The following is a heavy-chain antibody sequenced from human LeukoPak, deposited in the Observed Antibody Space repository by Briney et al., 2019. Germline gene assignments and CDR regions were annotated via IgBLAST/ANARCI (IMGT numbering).Heavy chain of an antibody. Sequence: SETLSLTCAVYGGSFSGYYWSWIRQPPGKGLEWIGEINHSGSTNYNPSLKSRVTISVDTSKNQFSLKLSSVTAADTAVYYCARDMRTYDSSGYYNAPFDYWGQGTLVTVSP. J-gene: IGHJ4*02. D-gene: IGHD3-22*01. V-gene: IGHV4-34*01. CDR1: GGSFSGYY. CDR3: ARDMRTYDSSGYYNAPFDY. CDR2: INHSGST.